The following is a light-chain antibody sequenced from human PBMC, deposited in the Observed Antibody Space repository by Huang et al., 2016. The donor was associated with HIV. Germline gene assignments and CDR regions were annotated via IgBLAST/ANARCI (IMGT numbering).Light chain of an antibody. CDR1: QSIKNF. Sequence: DIQMTQSPSSLSASVGDMVTITCRASQSIKNFLNWYHQRPGRAPRLLIYAASNLQSGVPSRFSGSGFGTDFTLTISSLQPEDFGTYSCQQTYNTPALTFGGGTKVEIK. CDR3: QQTYNTPALT. CDR2: AAS. J-gene: IGKJ4*01. V-gene: IGKV1-39*01.